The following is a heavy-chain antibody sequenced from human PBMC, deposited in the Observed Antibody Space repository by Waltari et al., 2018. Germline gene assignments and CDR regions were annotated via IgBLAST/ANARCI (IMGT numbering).Heavy chain of an antibody. V-gene: IGHV3-53*02. J-gene: IGHJ6*03. CDR2: LYGTGVGSA. D-gene: IGHD3-10*01. Sequence: EVQLVQTGGGLIQPGGSLRLSCAASGFTASSNYMSWVRQAPGKGLEWVSVLYGTGVGSANYADAVRGRFTISRDNSKNTLYLQMNSLRVEDTAVYYCAREARNYGSGRSYYYYYMDVWGKGTTVTVSS. CDR3: AREARNYGSGRSYYYYYMDV. CDR1: GFTASSNY.